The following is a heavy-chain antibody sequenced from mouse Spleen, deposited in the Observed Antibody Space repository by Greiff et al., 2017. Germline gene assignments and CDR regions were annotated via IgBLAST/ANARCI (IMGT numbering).Heavy chain of an antibody. V-gene: IGHV5-17*01. CDR1: GFTFSDYG. CDR2: ISSGSSTI. CDR3: ARGYFDV. J-gene: IGHJ1*03. Sequence: EVMLVESGGGLVKPGGSLKLSCAASGFTFSDYGMNWVRQAPEKGLEWVAYISSGSSTIYYADTVKGRFTISRDNAKNTLFLQMTSLRSEDTAMYYCARGYFDVWGTGTTVTVSS.